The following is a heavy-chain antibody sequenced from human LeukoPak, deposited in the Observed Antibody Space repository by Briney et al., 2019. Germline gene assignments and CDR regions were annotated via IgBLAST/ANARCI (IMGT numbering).Heavy chain of an antibody. Sequence: GASVKVSCKASGYTFTSYDINWVRQAPGQGLEWMGRIIPILGIANYAQKFQGRVTITADKSTSTAYMKLSSLRSEDTAVYYCARWDGDSGNYWGQGTLVTVSS. CDR2: IIPILGIA. D-gene: IGHD4-17*01. V-gene: IGHV1-69*04. J-gene: IGHJ4*02. CDR1: GYTFTSYD. CDR3: ARWDGDSGNY.